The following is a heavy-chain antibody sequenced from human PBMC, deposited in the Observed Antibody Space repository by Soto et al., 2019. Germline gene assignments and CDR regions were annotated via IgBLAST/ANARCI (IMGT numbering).Heavy chain of an antibody. D-gene: IGHD3-10*01. CDR2: ISYDGSNK. CDR1: GFTFSSYA. CDR3: ARAIITMVRGVIRGEGIDDAFDI. Sequence: HPGGSLRLSCAASGFTFSSYAMHWVRQAPGKGLEWVAVISYDGSNKYYADSVKGRFTISRDNSKNTLYLQMNSLRAEDTAVYYCARAIITMVRGVIRGEGIDDAFDIWGQGTMVTVSS. J-gene: IGHJ3*02. V-gene: IGHV3-30-3*01.